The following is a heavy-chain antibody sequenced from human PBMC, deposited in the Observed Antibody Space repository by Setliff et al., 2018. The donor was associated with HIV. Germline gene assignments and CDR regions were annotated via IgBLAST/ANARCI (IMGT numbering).Heavy chain of an antibody. CDR2: IYYSGST. D-gene: IGHD3-10*01. V-gene: IGHV4-59*12. CDR1: GGSISSYY. CDR3: ARPHPMGSGSPWDY. J-gene: IGHJ4*02. Sequence: SETLSLTCTVSGGSISSYYWSWIRQPPGKGLEWIGYIYYSGSTNYNPSLKSRVTISVDTSKNQFSLKLSSVTAADTAVYYCARPHPMGSGSPWDYWGQGTLVTVSS.